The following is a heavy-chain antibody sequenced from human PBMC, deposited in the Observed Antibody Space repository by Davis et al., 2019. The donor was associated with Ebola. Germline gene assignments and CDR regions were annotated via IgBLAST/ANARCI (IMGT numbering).Heavy chain of an antibody. CDR3: ARRKYSSGCYTSRRYWYFDL. V-gene: IGHV1-8*02. Sequence: AASVTVSCKASGYTLTSYDLSCLRQATGQGLEWMRWMTPNSGNTGCAQKFQGRVTMTRNTSVSTAYMTRSSLRSEDTAVYYCARRKYSSGCYTSRRYWYFDLWGRGTLVTVSS. D-gene: IGHD6-19*01. CDR1: GYTLTSYD. J-gene: IGHJ2*01. CDR2: MTPNSGNT.